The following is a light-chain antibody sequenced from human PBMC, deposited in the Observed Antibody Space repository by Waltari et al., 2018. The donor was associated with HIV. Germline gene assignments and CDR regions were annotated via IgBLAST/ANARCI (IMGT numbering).Light chain of an antibody. CDR1: SSDVGGYYY. J-gene: IGLJ3*02. CDR3: SSYTSSRTWV. V-gene: IGLV2-14*01. CDR2: EVR. Sequence: QSALTQPASVSGSPGQSLTISCTGTSSDVGGYYYLSWYQQHPGKAPKLMTHEVRNRPSGVSNRVSGSKSGNTASLTISGLQAEDEADYYCSSYTSSRTWVFGGGTKLTVL.